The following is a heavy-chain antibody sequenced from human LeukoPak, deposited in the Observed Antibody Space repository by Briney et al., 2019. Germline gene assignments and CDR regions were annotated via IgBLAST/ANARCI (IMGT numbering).Heavy chain of an antibody. D-gene: IGHD3-22*01. J-gene: IGHJ4*02. CDR1: GGTFSSYA. CDR3: ARDRGYYDSSGPLNY. CDR2: IIPIFGTA. Sequence: GASVKVSCKASGGTFSSYAISWVRQAPGQGLEWMGGIIPIFGTANYAQKFQGRVTITADESTSTAYMELSSLRSEDTAVYYCARDRGYYDSSGPLNYWGQGTLVTVSS. V-gene: IGHV1-69*13.